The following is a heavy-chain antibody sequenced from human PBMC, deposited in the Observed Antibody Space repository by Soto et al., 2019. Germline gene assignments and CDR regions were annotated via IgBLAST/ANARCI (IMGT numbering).Heavy chain of an antibody. J-gene: IGHJ4*02. CDR2: ISSSSNTI. V-gene: IGHV3-48*01. Sequence: EVQLVESGGGLVQPGGSLRLSCAASGFIFSNYNMHWVRQAPGKGLEWVSYISSSSNTIYYADSVKGRFTISRDNVKNSLYLQMNSLRAEDTAVYYCARPSCGGDCYSPVYWGQGTLVTVSS. D-gene: IGHD2-21*02. CDR3: ARPSCGGDCYSPVY. CDR1: GFIFSNYN.